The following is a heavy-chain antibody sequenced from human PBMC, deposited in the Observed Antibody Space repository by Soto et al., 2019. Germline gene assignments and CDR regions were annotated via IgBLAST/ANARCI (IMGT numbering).Heavy chain of an antibody. CDR1: GFTFSSFA. Sequence: GGSLRLSCAASGFTFSSFAMSWVRQAPGRGLEWVSTITGSGAATSYADSVQGRFTISRDNSKNTLFLQLNILSAEDTALYYCAKDSSGSQGPFDVWGQGTMVTVSS. CDR3: AKDSSGSQGPFDV. J-gene: IGHJ3*01. V-gene: IGHV3-23*01. CDR2: ITGSGAAT. D-gene: IGHD1-26*01.